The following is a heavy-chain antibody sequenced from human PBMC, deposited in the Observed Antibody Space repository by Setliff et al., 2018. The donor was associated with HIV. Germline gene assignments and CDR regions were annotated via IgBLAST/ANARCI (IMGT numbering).Heavy chain of an antibody. CDR3: ARNRISGSYVHWYFDL. CDR2: IYYTGST. J-gene: IGHJ2*01. Sequence: SETLSLTCTVSNGSISSSTYYWGWIRQPPGKGLEWIGSIYYTGSTYYNPSLKSRVAISVDTSKNQFSLKLSSVTAADTAVYYCARNRISGSYVHWYFDLWGRGTLVTVSS. CDR1: NGSISSSTYY. V-gene: IGHV4-39*07. D-gene: IGHD3-10*01.